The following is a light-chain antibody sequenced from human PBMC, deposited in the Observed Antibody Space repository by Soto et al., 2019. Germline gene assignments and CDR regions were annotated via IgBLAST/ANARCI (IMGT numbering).Light chain of an antibody. CDR1: SSDVGGYNY. Sequence: QSALTQPPSASGSPGQSVTISCTGTSSDVGGYNYVSWYQQHPGKAPKLTLYELSKRPSGGPDRFSGSKPGNTASLPVSGLQAKDETDYYCSSYAGRNNFVFGTGT. V-gene: IGLV2-8*01. CDR2: ELS. J-gene: IGLJ1*01. CDR3: SSYAGRNNFV.